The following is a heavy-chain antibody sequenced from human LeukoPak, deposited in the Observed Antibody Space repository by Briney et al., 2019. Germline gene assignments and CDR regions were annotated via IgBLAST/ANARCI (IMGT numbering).Heavy chain of an antibody. CDR1: GGSISSYY. Sequence: SETLSLTCTVSGGSISSYYWSWIRQPPGKGLEWIGYIYYSGSTNYNPSLKSRVTISVDTSKNQFSLKLSSVTAADTAVYYCARDGDYGYFQHWGQGTLVTVSS. J-gene: IGHJ1*01. V-gene: IGHV4-59*12. D-gene: IGHD4-17*01. CDR3: ARDGDYGYFQH. CDR2: IYYSGST.